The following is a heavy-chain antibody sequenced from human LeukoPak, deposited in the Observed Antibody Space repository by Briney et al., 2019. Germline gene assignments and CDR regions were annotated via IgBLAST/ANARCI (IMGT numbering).Heavy chain of an antibody. Sequence: SGSGGSTYYADSVKGRFTISRDNSKNTLYLQMNSLRAEDTAVYYCAKAAPLRFLEWHNFDYWGQGTLVTVSS. D-gene: IGHD3-3*01. J-gene: IGHJ4*02. CDR2: SGSGGST. CDR3: AKAAPLRFLEWHNFDY. V-gene: IGHV3-23*01.